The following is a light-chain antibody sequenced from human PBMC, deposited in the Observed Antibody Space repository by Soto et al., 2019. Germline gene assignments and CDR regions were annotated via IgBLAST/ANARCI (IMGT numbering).Light chain of an antibody. Sequence: QSVLTQPASVSGSPGQSITISCTGTSSDVGGYNYVSWYQQHPGKAPKLMLYEVSNRPSGVSNRFSGSKSGNTASLTISGLQAEDEADYYCCSYAGSSIVVFGGGTQLTVL. V-gene: IGLV2-14*01. CDR3: CSYAGSSIVV. CDR2: EVS. CDR1: SSDVGGYNY. J-gene: IGLJ2*01.